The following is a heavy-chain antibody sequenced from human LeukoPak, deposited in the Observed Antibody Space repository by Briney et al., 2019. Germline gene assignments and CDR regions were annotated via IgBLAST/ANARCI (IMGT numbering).Heavy chain of an antibody. J-gene: IGHJ6*02. D-gene: IGHD3-10*01. CDR1: GYTFTGYY. V-gene: IGHV1-2*02. CDR2: IDPNSGGT. CDR3: ARDPHGSGLLDV. Sequence: GASVKVSCKASGYTFTGYYMHWVRQAPGQGLEWMGWIDPNSGGTNYAQKFQGRVTMTRDTSISTAYMELSRLRSDDTAVYYCARDPHGSGLLDVWGQGTTVTVSS.